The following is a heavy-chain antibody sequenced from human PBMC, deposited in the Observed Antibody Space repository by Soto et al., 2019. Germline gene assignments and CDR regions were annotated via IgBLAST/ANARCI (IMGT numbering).Heavy chain of an antibody. CDR3: ARDRIRITMRGKEYGMDV. V-gene: IGHV1-69*04. Sequence: SVKVSCKASGGTFSSYTISWVRQAPGQGLEWMGRIIPILGIANYAQKFQGRVTLTADKSPSTAYMELSSLRSEDTAVYYCARDRIRITMRGKEYGMDVWG. CDR1: GGTFSSYT. D-gene: IGHD3-22*01. J-gene: IGHJ6*02. CDR2: IIPILGIA.